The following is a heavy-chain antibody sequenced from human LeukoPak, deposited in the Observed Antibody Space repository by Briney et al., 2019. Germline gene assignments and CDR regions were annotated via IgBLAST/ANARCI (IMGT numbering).Heavy chain of an antibody. Sequence: PGTSLRLSCAASGFTFHDHGMDWVRQAPGKGLGWVAVIAADGGVKQYADFAKGRFSLSRDNSKNTLFLQMNGLTVEDTAVYYCAREATWGQWYFDLWGQGAPVTVSS. CDR3: AREATWGQWYFDL. V-gene: IGHV3-30*03. CDR1: GFTFHDHG. D-gene: IGHD6-19*01. J-gene: IGHJ4*02. CDR2: IAADGGVK.